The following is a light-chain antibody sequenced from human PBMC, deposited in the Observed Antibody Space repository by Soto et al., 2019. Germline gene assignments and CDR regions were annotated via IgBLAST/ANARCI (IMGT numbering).Light chain of an antibody. Sequence: DIQMTQSPSSLSASVGDRVTITCQASQDISNYLNWYQQKPGKAPKLLIYDASNLETGVPSRFSGSGSGTDFTFTISSPQPEDIATYYCQQYENRPTFGQGARLEIK. CDR1: QDISNY. CDR2: DAS. J-gene: IGKJ5*01. CDR3: QQYENRPT. V-gene: IGKV1-33*01.